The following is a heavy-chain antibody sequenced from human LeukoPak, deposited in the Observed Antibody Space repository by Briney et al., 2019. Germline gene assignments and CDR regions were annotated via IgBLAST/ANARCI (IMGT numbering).Heavy chain of an antibody. D-gene: IGHD1-26*01. CDR3: ARDPALEWERNWYFDL. Sequence: GGSLRLSCAASGCTFSSYWMSWVRQAPGKGLEWVANIKQDGSEKYYVDSVKGRFTISRDNAKNSLYLQMNSLRAEDTAVYYCARDPALEWERNWYFDLWGRGTLVTVSS. CDR2: IKQDGSEK. CDR1: GCTFSSYW. V-gene: IGHV3-7*01. J-gene: IGHJ2*01.